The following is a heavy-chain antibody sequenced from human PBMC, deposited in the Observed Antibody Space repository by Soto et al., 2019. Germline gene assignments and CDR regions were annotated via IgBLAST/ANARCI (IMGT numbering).Heavy chain of an antibody. CDR3: ARLVADYVDP. CDR2: IDPSDSYT. J-gene: IGHJ5*02. V-gene: IGHV5-10-1*01. Sequence: GESLKISCKGSGYSFTSYWVTWVRQMPGKGLEWMGRIDPSDSYTNYNPPFQGHVTISVDKSISTAYLQWSSLKASDTAMYYCARLVADYVDPWGQGTLVTAPQ. D-gene: IGHD6-19*01. CDR1: GYSFTSYW.